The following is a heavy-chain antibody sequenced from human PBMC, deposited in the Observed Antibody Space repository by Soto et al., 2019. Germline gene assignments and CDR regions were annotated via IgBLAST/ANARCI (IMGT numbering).Heavy chain of an antibody. CDR3: ARVRGRDCSGGSCYSDRIYYYYYYMDV. CDR2: INAGNGNT. D-gene: IGHD2-15*01. CDR1: GYTFTSYA. Sequence: QVQLVQSGAEVKKPGASVKVSCKASGYTFTSYAMHWVRQAPGQRLEWMGWINAGNGNTKYSQKFQGRVTITRDTSASTAYMELSSLRSEDTAVYYCARVRGRDCSGGSCYSDRIYYYYYYMDVWGKGTTVTVPS. J-gene: IGHJ6*03. V-gene: IGHV1-3*01.